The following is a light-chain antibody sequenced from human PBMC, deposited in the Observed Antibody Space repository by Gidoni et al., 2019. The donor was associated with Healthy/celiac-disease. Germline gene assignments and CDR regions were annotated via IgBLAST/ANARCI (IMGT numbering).Light chain of an antibody. CDR3: SSYTSSSTSYVV. J-gene: IGLJ2*01. V-gene: IGLV2-14*01. Sequence: QSALTQPASVSGSPGQSITISCTGTSSDVGGYNYVSWYQQPPGKAPKLMIYEVSNRPSGVSNRFSGSKSGNTASLTISGLQAEDEADYYCSSYTSSSTSYVVFGGGTKLTVL. CDR2: EVS. CDR1: SSDVGGYNY.